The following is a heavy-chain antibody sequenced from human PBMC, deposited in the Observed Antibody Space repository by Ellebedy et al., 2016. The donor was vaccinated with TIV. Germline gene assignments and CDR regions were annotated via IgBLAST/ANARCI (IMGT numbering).Heavy chain of an antibody. CDR3: ARGRGWYPSFDY. V-gene: IGHV4-34*01. Sequence: MPSDTLSLTCTVSGGSISSYYWSWIRQPPGKGLEWIGEINHSGSTNYNPSLKSRVTISVDTSKNPFSLKLSSVTAADTAVYYCARGRGWYPSFDYWGQGTLVTVSS. CDR2: INHSGST. J-gene: IGHJ4*02. CDR1: GGSISSYY. D-gene: IGHD2-15*01.